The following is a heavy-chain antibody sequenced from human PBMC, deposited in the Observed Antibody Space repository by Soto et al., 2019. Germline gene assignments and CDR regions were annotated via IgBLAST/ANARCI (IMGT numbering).Heavy chain of an antibody. V-gene: IGHV4-34*01. CDR2: INHSGST. CDR3: ARGPVVVGRAFDI. Sequence: QVQLQQWGAGLLKPSETLSLTCAVYGGSFSGYYWSWIRQPPGKGLEWIGEINHSGSTNYNPSLKSRVTISVDTSKNQFSLKLSSVTAADTAVYYCARGPVVVGRAFDIWGQGTMVTVSS. CDR1: GGSFSGYY. D-gene: IGHD3-22*01. J-gene: IGHJ3*02.